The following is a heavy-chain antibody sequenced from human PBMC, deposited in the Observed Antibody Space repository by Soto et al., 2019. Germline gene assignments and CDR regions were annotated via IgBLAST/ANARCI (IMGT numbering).Heavy chain of an antibody. V-gene: IGHV3-21*01. CDR1: GFTFNNYG. D-gene: IGHD2-8*02. Sequence: PGGSLRLSCVVSGFTFNNYGINWVRQAPGKGLEWVSTVSKSDYTYYSDSVKGRFTISRDNAKNSVSLQMNTLRAEDTAVYYCAKKNSIIIPAVWDLGGRETLVTVPS. CDR3: AKKNSIIIPAVWDL. CDR2: VSKSDYT. J-gene: IGHJ4*02.